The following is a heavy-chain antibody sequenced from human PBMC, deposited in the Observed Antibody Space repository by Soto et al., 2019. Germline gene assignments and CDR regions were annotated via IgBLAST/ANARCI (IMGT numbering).Heavy chain of an antibody. CDR3: ARGDSCSSTSCYNGVDP. Sequence: QVQLVQSGAEVKKPGSSVKVSCKASGGTFSSYAISWVRQAPGQGLEWMGGIIPIFGTANYAQKFQGRVTIAADESTSTAYMELSRLRSEDTAVYYCARGDSCSSTSCYNGVDPWGQGTLVTVSS. J-gene: IGHJ5*02. V-gene: IGHV1-69*01. CDR1: GGTFSSYA. D-gene: IGHD2-2*01. CDR2: IIPIFGTA.